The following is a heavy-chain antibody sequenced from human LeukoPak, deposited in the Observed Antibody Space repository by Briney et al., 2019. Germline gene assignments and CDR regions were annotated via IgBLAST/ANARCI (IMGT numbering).Heavy chain of an antibody. CDR2: ISGSGGST. CDR1: GFTFSSYA. D-gene: IGHD4-23*01. V-gene: IGHV3-23*01. J-gene: IGHJ4*02. CDR3: AKRAVGPFDY. Sequence: GGSLRLSCAASGFTFSSYAMSWVRQSPGKGLAWVSAISGSGGSTYYPDSLKGRFTISRDNSKNTLYLQMNALRAEETAVYCCAKRAVGPFDYWGQGTLVTVSS.